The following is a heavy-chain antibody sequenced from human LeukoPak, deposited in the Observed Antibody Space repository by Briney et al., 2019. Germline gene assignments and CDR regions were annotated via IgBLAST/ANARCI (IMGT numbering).Heavy chain of an antibody. D-gene: IGHD2-2*01. CDR2: ISFNGVDT. V-gene: IGHV3-23*01. J-gene: IGHJ4*02. CDR3: ARDGPYCSSTSCYSLPDF. CDR1: GFTFSTYA. Sequence: GGSLRLSCSASGFTFSTYAMSWVRQAPGKGLEWVSTISFNGVDTYYADSVKGRFIISRDNSDGTLFLQMHSLRADDTAVYFCARDGPYCSSTSCYSLPDFWGQGAQVTVSS.